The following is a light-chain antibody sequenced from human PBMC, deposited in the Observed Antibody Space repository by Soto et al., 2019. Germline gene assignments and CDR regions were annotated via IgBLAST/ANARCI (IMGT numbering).Light chain of an antibody. J-gene: IGKJ5*01. CDR1: QSVSSN. V-gene: IGKV3-15*01. CDR2: GAS. Sequence: EIVMTQSPATLSVSPGERATLSCRASQSVSSNLAWYQQKPGQAPRLLIYGASTRATGIPARFSGSGSGTEFTLTISSLQSEDVATYYCQRYDSNPFTFGQGTRLEIK. CDR3: QRYDSNPFT.